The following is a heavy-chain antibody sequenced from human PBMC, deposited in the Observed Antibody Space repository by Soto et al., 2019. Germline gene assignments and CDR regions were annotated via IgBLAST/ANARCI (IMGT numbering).Heavy chain of an antibody. CDR1: GGTFSSYA. Sequence: ASVKVSCKASGGTFSSYAISWVRQAPGQGLEWMGGIIPIFGTANYAQKFQGRVTITADESTSTAYMELSSLRSEDTAVYYCARGITMVRGATTKPYYYYGMDVWGQGTTVTVSS. D-gene: IGHD3-10*01. CDR3: ARGITMVRGATTKPYYYYGMDV. CDR2: IIPIFGTA. V-gene: IGHV1-69*13. J-gene: IGHJ6*02.